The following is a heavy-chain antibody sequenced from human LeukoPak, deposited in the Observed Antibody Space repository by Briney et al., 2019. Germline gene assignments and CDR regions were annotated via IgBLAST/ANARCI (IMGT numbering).Heavy chain of an antibody. D-gene: IGHD2-21*01. Sequence: AAVKVSCKASGYTFTSYYMHWVRQAPGQGLEWMGIINPGGGSTTYAQNFQGRVSMTRDTSTSKVYMELTSLRSEDTAMYYCVREGAGGGYFFDCWGQGTLVTVSS. J-gene: IGHJ4*02. V-gene: IGHV1-46*01. CDR2: INPGGGST. CDR1: GYTFTSYY. CDR3: VREGAGGGYFFDC.